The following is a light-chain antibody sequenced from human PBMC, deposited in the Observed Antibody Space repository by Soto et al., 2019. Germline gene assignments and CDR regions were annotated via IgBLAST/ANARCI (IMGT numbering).Light chain of an antibody. V-gene: IGLV2-14*01. CDR1: GSDVGGYDY. CDR3: SSYTSSSTYV. Sequence: QSVLTQPASVSGSPGQSITISCTGTGSDVGGYDYVSWYQHHPGKAPKVMIYEATNRPSGVSNRFSGSKSGNTASLTISGLLAEDEADYYCSSYTSSSTYVFGTGTKVTVL. CDR2: EAT. J-gene: IGLJ1*01.